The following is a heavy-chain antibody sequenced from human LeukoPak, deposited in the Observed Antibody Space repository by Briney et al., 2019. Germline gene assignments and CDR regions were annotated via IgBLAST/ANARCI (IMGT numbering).Heavy chain of an antibody. Sequence: RGESLKISCQGSGYSFTRSWIGCVRQMPGKGLEWMGIIHPGDSDTRYSPSFQGQVTISADKSISTVYLQWSSLKASDTAVYYCARRFGESFDYWGQGTLVTVSS. CDR1: GYSFTRSW. CDR2: IHPGDSDT. V-gene: IGHV5-51*01. CDR3: ARRFGESFDY. J-gene: IGHJ4*02. D-gene: IGHD3-10*01.